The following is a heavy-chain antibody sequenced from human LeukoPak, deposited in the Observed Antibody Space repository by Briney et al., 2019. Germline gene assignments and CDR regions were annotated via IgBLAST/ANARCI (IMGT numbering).Heavy chain of an antibody. Sequence: GGSLRLSCATSGFTFSNYGMHWVRQAPGKGLEWVGRIQGKTDGGTTHYAAPVKGRFTISRDDSKNTLFLQMNSLKTEDTAMYYCVKDGVWGQGTLVTVSS. V-gene: IGHV3-15*01. CDR2: IQGKTDGGTT. J-gene: IGHJ4*02. CDR1: GFTFSNYG. D-gene: IGHD3-3*01. CDR3: VKDGV.